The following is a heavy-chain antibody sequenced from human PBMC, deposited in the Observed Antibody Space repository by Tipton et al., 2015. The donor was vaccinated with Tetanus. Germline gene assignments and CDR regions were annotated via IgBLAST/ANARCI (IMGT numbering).Heavy chain of an antibody. V-gene: IGHV4-34*01. CDR3: SRYGGDSLWFFNL. J-gene: IGHJ2*01. CDR2: ISDSGST. D-gene: IGHD4-23*01. Sequence: TLSLTCAVYGGSFSGYYWTWVRQPPGKGLEWIGEISDSGSTNYSPSLKSRVTISMDPSENQFSLMLTSVTAADTAVYYCSRYGGDSLWFFNLWGRGTLVTVSS. CDR1: GGSFSGYY.